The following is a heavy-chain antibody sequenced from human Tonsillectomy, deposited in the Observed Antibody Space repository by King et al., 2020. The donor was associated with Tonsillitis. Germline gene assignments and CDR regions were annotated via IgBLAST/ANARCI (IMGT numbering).Heavy chain of an antibody. V-gene: IGHV5-10-1*03. Sequence: VQLVESGAEVKKPGESLRISYKGSEYSFTSYWINWVRQMPGKGLEWMGRIDPSDSYPNYSPSFEGHVTISADKSISTAYLPWNNPKASDTAIYYCARMDTSGWSYFEFWGQGTLVTVSS. D-gene: IGHD6-19*01. CDR2: IDPSDSYP. CDR1: EYSFTSYW. J-gene: IGHJ4*02. CDR3: ARMDTSGWSYFEF.